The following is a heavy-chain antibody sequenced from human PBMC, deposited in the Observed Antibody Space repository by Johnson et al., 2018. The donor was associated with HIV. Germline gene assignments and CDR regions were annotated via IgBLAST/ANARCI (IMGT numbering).Heavy chain of an antibody. CDR3: ATVVVITQDAFDI. D-gene: IGHD3-22*01. CDR1: GFSFSSYA. J-gene: IGHJ3*02. V-gene: IGHV3-23*04. CDR2: MSGSGAST. Sequence: EVQLVESGGGLVQPGGSLRLSCAASGFSFSSYAMSWVRQAPGKGLEWVSAMSGSGASTSYADSVKGRFTISRDNSKNTLYLQMNSLRAEDTAVYYCATVVVITQDAFDIWGQGTMVTVSS.